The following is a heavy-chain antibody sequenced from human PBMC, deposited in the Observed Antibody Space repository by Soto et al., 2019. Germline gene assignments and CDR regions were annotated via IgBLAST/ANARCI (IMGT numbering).Heavy chain of an antibody. CDR2: IYYSGST. CDR1: GGSLSSSSYY. V-gene: IGHV4-39*01. D-gene: IGHD2-15*01. CDR3: ARLVNYFDY. J-gene: IGHJ4*02. Sequence: SETLSLTWTVSGGSLSSSSYYWGWIRQPPGKGLEWIGSIYYSGSTYYNPSLKSRVTISVDTSKNQFSLKLSSVTAADTAVYYCARLVNYFDYWGQGTLVTVSS.